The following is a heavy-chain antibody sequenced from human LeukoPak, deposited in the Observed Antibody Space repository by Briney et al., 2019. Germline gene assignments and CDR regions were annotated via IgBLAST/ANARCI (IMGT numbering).Heavy chain of an antibody. Sequence: GASVKVSCKASGYTFTSYAMNWVRQAPGQGLEWMGWISAYNGNTNYAQKFQGRVTMTTDTSTSTAYMELRSLRSDDTAVYYCARDRVYDILTGYYRVGPTFDPWGQGTLVTVPS. D-gene: IGHD3-9*01. CDR3: ARDRVYDILTGYYRVGPTFDP. CDR2: ISAYNGNT. CDR1: GYTFTSYA. J-gene: IGHJ5*02. V-gene: IGHV1-18*01.